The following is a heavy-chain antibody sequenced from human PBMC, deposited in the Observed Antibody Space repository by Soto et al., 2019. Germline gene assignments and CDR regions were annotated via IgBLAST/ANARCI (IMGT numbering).Heavy chain of an antibody. Sequence: ASVKVSCKASGYTFTGYYMHWVRQAPGQGLEWMGWINPNSGGTNYAQKFQGRVTMTRDTSISTAYMELSRLRSDDTAVYYCARAPGYCTNGVCYPLHSPYCMDVSGPAPSVTVS. D-gene: IGHD2-8*01. J-gene: IGHJ6*02. CDR1: GYTFTGYY. CDR3: ARAPGYCTNGVCYPLHSPYCMDV. CDR2: INPNSGGT. V-gene: IGHV1-2*02.